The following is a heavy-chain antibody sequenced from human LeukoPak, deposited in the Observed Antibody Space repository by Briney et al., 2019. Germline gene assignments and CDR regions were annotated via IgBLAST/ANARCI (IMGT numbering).Heavy chain of an antibody. V-gene: IGHV4-59*01. CDR3: AREGIAARGVAFDI. Sequence: PSETLSLTCTVSGGSISSYYWSWIRQPPGKGLEWIGYIYYSGSTNYNPSLKSRVTISVDTSKNQFSLKLSSVTAADTAVYYCAREGIAARGVAFDIWGQGTMVTVSS. J-gene: IGHJ3*02. CDR2: IYYSGST. D-gene: IGHD6-6*01. CDR1: GGSISSYY.